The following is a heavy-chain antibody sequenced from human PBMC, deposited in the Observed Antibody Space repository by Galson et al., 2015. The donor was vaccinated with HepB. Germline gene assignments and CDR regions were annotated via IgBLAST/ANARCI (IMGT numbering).Heavy chain of an antibody. V-gene: IGHV5-51*01. Sequence: KVSCKASGYSFRNYWIGWVRQMPGKGLECMGIIYPGDSETRYSPSFQGQVTLSADKSTNTAYLQWSSPKASDTAMYYCARLGHEGYHYYGMDVWGQGTTVTVSS. CDR1: GYSFRNYW. J-gene: IGHJ6*02. D-gene: IGHD2-2*01. CDR2: IYPGDSET. CDR3: ARLGHEGYHYYGMDV.